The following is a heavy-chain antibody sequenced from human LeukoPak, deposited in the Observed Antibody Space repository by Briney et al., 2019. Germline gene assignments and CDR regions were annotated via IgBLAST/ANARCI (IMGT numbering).Heavy chain of an antibody. CDR1: GGSISSYY. Sequence: PSETLSLTRTVSGGSISSYYWSWIRQPPGKGLEWIGYIYYSGSTNYNPSLKSRVTISVDTSKNQFSLKLSSVTAADTAVYYCARAPNYYDSSGYYPGAFDIWGQGTMVTVSS. CDR3: ARAPNYYDSSGYYPGAFDI. D-gene: IGHD3-22*01. CDR2: IYYSGST. V-gene: IGHV4-59*01. J-gene: IGHJ3*02.